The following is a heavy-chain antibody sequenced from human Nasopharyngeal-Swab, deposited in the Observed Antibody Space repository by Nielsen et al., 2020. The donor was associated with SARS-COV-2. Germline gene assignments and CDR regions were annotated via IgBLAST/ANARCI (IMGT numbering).Heavy chain of an antibody. D-gene: IGHD3-10*01. V-gene: IGHV1-46*01. CDR3: ARAVKYYYGSGSYLLDY. Sequence: ASVKVSCKASGYTFTSYYMHWVRQAPGQGLEWMGIINPSGGSTSYAQKFQGRVTMTRGTSTSTVYMELSSLRSEDTAVYYCARAVKYYYGSGSYLLDYWGQGTLVTVSS. CDR1: GYTFTSYY. CDR2: INPSGGST. J-gene: IGHJ4*02.